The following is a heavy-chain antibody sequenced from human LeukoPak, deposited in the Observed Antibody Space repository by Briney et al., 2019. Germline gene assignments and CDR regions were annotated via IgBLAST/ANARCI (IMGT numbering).Heavy chain of an antibody. D-gene: IGHD5-18*01. J-gene: IGHJ6*02. Sequence: GSSVNVSCKASGYTFTGYYMHWVRQAPGQGLEWMGRINPNSGGTNYAQKFQGRVTMTRDTSISTAYMELSRLRSDDTAVYYCARDKGGVDTAMATYYYYYYGMDVWGQGTTVTVSS. CDR2: INPNSGGT. CDR1: GYTFTGYY. CDR3: ARDKGGVDTAMATYYYYYYGMDV. V-gene: IGHV1-2*06.